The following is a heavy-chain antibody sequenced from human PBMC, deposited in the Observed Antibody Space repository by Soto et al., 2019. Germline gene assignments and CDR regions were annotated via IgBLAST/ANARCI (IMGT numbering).Heavy chain of an antibody. CDR1: GYAFTSYG. V-gene: IGHV1-18*01. D-gene: IGHD3-16*02. J-gene: IGHJ6*02. Sequence: QVQLVQSGAEVKKPGASVKVSCKASGYAFTSYGISWVRQAPGQGLEWMGWISAYNGNTNYAQKLKGRVTMTTDTSTSTAYMELRSLRSDDTAVYYCARDTTFGGVIVYYYYYGMDVWGQGTTVTVSS. CDR2: ISAYNGNT. CDR3: ARDTTFGGVIVYYYYYGMDV.